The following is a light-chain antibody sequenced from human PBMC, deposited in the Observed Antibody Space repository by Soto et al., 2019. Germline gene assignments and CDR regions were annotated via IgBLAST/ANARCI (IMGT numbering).Light chain of an antibody. CDR1: QGIRSY. V-gene: IGKV1-9*01. J-gene: IGKJ5*01. Sequence: IQLTQSPSSLSASVVDRVAITCRASQGIRSYLAWYQQKPGEAPKLLISIASILQSGVPSRFSGSGSGTDFVLTISSLQPEDSATYYCQQLDSMPITFGQGTRLEIK. CDR3: QQLDSMPIT. CDR2: IAS.